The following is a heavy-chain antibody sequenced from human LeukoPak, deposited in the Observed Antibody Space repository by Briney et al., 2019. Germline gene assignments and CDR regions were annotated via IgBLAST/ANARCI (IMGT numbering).Heavy chain of an antibody. CDR3: ARDYSNTYNWFDP. D-gene: IGHD4-11*01. CDR1: GGSISSGDYY. J-gene: IGHJ5*02. Sequence: SETLSLTCTVSGGSISSGDYYWSWIRQPPGKGLEWFVYIYYSGSTYYNPSLKSRVTISVDTSKNQFSLKLSSVTAADTAVYYCARDYSNTYNWFDPWGQGTLVTVSS. V-gene: IGHV4-30-4*08. CDR2: IYYSGST.